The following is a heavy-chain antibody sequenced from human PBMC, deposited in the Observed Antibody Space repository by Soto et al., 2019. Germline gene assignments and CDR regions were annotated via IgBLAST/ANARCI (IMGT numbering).Heavy chain of an antibody. CDR1: GYTFSGHY. D-gene: IGHD5-12*01. Sequence: ASVKVSCKASGYTFSGHYIHWVRQAPEQGPEWMGEIGPESGATRYAQKFQGRVTMTRDMSITTVYMELNNLSPDDTAVYYCGRGRSGQIVVFYWGQGTPVTVSS. CDR2: IGPESGAT. J-gene: IGHJ4*02. CDR3: GRGRSGQIVVFY. V-gene: IGHV1-2*02.